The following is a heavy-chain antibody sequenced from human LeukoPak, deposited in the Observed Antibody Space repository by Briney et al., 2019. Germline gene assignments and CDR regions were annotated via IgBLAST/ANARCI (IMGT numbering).Heavy chain of an antibody. CDR3: ARGGSGSYYNVFGYYYYYMDV. CDR2: IYYSGST. D-gene: IGHD3-10*01. CDR1: GGSISSYY. J-gene: IGHJ6*03. V-gene: IGHV4-59*01. Sequence: SETLSLTCTVSGGSISSYYWSWIRQPPGKGLEWIGYIYYSGSTNYNPSLKSRVTISVDTSKNQFSLKLSSVTAADTAVYYCARGGSGSYYNVFGYYYYYMDVWGKGTTVTISS.